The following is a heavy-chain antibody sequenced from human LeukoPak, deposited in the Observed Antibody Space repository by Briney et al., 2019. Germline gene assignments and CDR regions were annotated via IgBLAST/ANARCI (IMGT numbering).Heavy chain of an antibody. CDR3: ARGGVATIGIDY. J-gene: IGHJ4*02. CDR2: IWYDGSNK. CDR1: GFTVSSYG. V-gene: IGHV3-33*01. D-gene: IGHD5-12*01. Sequence: GGSLRLSCAASGFTVSSYGIHWVRQAPGKGLEWVAVIWYDGSNKYYADSVKGRFTISRDNSKNTLYLQMNSLRAEDTAVYYCARGGVATIGIDYWGQGTLVTVSS.